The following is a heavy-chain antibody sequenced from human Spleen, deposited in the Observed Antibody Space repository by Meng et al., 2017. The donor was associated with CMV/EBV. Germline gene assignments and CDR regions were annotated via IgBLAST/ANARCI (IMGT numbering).Heavy chain of an antibody. CDR3: VRNGYYSHDS. CDR2: VVHGGRA. D-gene: IGHD3-3*01. Sequence: SLTCAVYGGSFSTHYWSWPRQTPGKGLEWIGEVVHGGRATYNPSLQSRLTMSIDVSGNQFSLKLTSVTAADTAVYFCVRNGYYSHDSWGQGTLVTVSS. CDR1: GGSFSTHY. J-gene: IGHJ4*02. V-gene: IGHV4-34*12.